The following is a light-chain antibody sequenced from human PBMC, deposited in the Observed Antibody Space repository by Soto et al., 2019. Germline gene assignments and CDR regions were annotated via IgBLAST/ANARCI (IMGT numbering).Light chain of an antibody. J-gene: IGLJ2*01. CDR3: SSYADSNDLV. V-gene: IGLV2-8*01. CDR1: SSDVGGYNF. Sequence: QSVLTQPPSASGSPGQSVTISCTGTSSDVGGYNFVSWYQQHPGKAPKLIIYEVNKRPSGVPDRFSGSKSGNTASLTVSGLQAEDESYYYCSSYADSNDLVFGGGTKLTVL. CDR2: EVN.